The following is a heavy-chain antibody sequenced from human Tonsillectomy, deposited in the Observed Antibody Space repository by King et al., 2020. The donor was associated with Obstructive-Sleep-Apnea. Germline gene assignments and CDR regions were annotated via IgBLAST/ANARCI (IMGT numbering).Heavy chain of an antibody. D-gene: IGHD5-12*01. J-gene: IGHJ3*02. CDR2: IYYSGST. CDR3: ARHFVDSGYDFGGAFDI. V-gene: IGHV4-59*08. Sequence: VQLQESGPGLVKPSETLSLTCTVSGGSISSYYWSWIRQPPGKGLEWIGYIYYSGSTNYNPSLKSRVTISVDTSKNKFSLKLSSVTAADTAVYYCARHFVDSGYDFGGAFDIWGQGTMVTVSS. CDR1: GGSISSYY.